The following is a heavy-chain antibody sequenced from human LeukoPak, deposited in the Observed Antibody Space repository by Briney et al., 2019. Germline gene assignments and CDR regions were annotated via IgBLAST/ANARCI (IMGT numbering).Heavy chain of an antibody. J-gene: IGHJ4*02. Sequence: SETLSLTCTVSGGSLSSYYWTWIRQPPGKGLEWIGDIYYSGTTNYNPSLKSRVTISVDTSKNQFSLNLSSVTAADTAVYYCAKASYYYDSVDYWGQGTLVTVSS. CDR3: AKASYYYDSVDY. CDR1: GGSLSSYY. V-gene: IGHV4-59*01. CDR2: IYYSGTT. D-gene: IGHD3-22*01.